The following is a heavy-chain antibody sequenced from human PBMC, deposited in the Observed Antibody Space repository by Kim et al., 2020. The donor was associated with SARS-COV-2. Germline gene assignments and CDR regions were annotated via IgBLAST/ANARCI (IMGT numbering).Heavy chain of an antibody. CDR3: AKDLTIFGVVLLTPNYGMDV. Sequence: GGSLRLSCAASGFTFSSYGMHWVRQAPGKGLEWVAVISYDGSNKSYADSVKGRFTISRDNSKNTLYLQMNSLRAEDTAVYYCAKDLTIFGVVLLTPNYGMDVWGQGTTVTVSS. CDR1: GFTFSSYG. CDR2: ISYDGSNK. V-gene: IGHV3-30*18. J-gene: IGHJ6*02. D-gene: IGHD3-3*01.